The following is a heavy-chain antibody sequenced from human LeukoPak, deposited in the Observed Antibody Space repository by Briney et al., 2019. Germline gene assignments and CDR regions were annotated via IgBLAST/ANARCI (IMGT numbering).Heavy chain of an antibody. CDR1: GGSISTYY. CDR2: IYYSGST. D-gene: IGHD5-18*01. V-gene: IGHV4-59*08. CDR3: ARSRGYSYGTTFLDY. Sequence: SETLSLTCTVSGGSISTYYWSWIRQPPGKGLEWIGYIYYSGSTNYNPSLKSRVTISVDTSKTQFSLKLSSVTAADTAVYYCARSRGYSYGTTFLDYWGQGTLVTVSS. J-gene: IGHJ4*02.